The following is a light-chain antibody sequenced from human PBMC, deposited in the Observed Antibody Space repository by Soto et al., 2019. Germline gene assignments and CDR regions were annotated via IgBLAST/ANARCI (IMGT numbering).Light chain of an antibody. V-gene: IGKV3-20*01. CDR1: QSVSSIY. CDR2: GAS. CDR3: QQFGTSPPST. Sequence: GEKTTLSCRASQSVSSIYFAWYQQKPGQAPRLLIYGASSMATGIPDRFSGSGSGTDFTLTISRLEPEDFAVYYCQQFGTSPPSTFGQGTRLEIK. J-gene: IGKJ5*01.